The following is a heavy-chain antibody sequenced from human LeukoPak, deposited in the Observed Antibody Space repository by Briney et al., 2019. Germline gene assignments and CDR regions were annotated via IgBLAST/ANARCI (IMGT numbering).Heavy chain of an antibody. Sequence: SETLSLTCTVSGGSIRGYYWTWIRQPPGKGLEWIGYMSDSVNTNYNPSLRSRVTISVGTSKTQFSLKLSSVTAAATALYSCAISAVRGSSYGYFAYWGPGTLVTVSS. V-gene: IGHV4-59*01. CDR3: AISAVRGSSYGYFAY. CDR2: MSDSVNT. J-gene: IGHJ4*02. D-gene: IGHD5-18*01. CDR1: GGSIRGYY.